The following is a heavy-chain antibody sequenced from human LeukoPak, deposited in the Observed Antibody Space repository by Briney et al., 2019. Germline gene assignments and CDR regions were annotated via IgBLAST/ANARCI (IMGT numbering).Heavy chain of an antibody. CDR2: IYSGGST. CDR1: GFTVSSNY. D-gene: IGHD4-17*01. V-gene: IGHV3-53*05. J-gene: IGHJ3*02. Sequence: GGSLRLSCAASGFTVSSNYMSWVRQAPGKGLEWVSVIYSGGSTYYADSVKGRFTISRDNSKDTLYLQMNSLRSEDTAVYYCAHYGDYFSSRLRDAFDIWGQGTMVTVSS. CDR3: AHYGDYFSSRLRDAFDI.